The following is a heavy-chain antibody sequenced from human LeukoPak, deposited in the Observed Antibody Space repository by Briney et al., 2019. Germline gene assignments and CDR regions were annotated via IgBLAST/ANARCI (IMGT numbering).Heavy chain of an antibody. V-gene: IGHV3-30*04. J-gene: IGHJ4*02. D-gene: IGHD6-19*01. CDR3: ARGGAEEWLGLDY. CDR2: ISYDGSNK. CDR1: GFSFSSYA. Sequence: PGRSLRLSCAASGFSFSSYAMFWVRQAPGEGLEGVAVISYDGSNKYYADSVKGRFPISRDNSKNTVYLQMNSLRLEDTAVYYCARGGAEEWLGLDYWGLGTLVTVSS.